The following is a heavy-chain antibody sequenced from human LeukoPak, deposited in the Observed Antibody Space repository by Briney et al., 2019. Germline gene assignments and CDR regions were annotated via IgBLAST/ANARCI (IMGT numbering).Heavy chain of an antibody. CDR2: INPNSGGT. V-gene: IGHV1-2*02. CDR1: GYTFTGYY. J-gene: IGHJ4*02. CDR3: ARDSNFLITMVRGVASDY. Sequence: ASVKVSCKASGYTFTGYYMHWVRQAPGQGLEWMGWINPNSGGTNCAQKFQGRVTMTRDTSISTAYMELSGLRSDDTAVYYCARDSNFLITMVRGVASDYWGQGTLVTVSS. D-gene: IGHD3-10*01.